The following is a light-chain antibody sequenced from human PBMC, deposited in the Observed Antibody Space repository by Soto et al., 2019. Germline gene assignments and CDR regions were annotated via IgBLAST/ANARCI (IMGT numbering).Light chain of an antibody. CDR1: QSISTY. J-gene: IGKJ1*01. Sequence: EIVLTQSPGTLSSSPGERVTLSCRASQSISTYLAWYQQNPGQAPRLLIYDASNRATGIPARFSGSGSGTDFTLTISSLEPADFAVYYCQQRSNWRRTFGQGTKVDIK. CDR3: QQRSNWRRT. V-gene: IGKV3-11*01. CDR2: DAS.